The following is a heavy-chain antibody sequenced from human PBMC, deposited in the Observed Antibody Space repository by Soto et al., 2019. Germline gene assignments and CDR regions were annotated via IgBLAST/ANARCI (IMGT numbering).Heavy chain of an antibody. D-gene: IGHD6-19*01. CDR1: GFTFSDYA. CDR3: AKGGRQWLVTSDFNY. CDR2: VSHDGRNT. J-gene: IGHJ4*02. V-gene: IGHV3-30*18. Sequence: VQLVESGGGVVQPGRSLRLSCAASGFTFSDYAMHWVRQAPGKGLEWVAVVSHDGRNTHYADSVKGRFTISRDSSKNTVSLEITSLRAEDTAVCYWAKGGRQWLVTSDFNYWGQGALVTVSS.